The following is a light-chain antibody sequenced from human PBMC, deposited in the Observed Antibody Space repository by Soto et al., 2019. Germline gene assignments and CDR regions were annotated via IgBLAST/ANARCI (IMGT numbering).Light chain of an antibody. Sequence: ETVMTQSPATLSVSPGERATLSCRASQSVSSSLAWYQQKPGKAPRLLIYDAATLESGVPSRFFGSGSGTEFTLTISSLQPDDFGTYYCQQYSDFSTFGQGTKVDIK. J-gene: IGKJ1*01. CDR1: QSVSSS. CDR2: DAA. CDR3: QQYSDFST. V-gene: IGKV3-15*01.